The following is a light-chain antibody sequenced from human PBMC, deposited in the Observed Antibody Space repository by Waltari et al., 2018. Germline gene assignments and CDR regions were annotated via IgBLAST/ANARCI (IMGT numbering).Light chain of an antibody. V-gene: IGLV4-69*01. CDR3: QTWGAGFRV. CDR2: VNIDGSH. CDR1: SGHSRYA. J-gene: IGLJ3*02. Sequence: QLVLTQSPSASASLGASVKLTCTLSSGHSRYAIAWHQQQPEKGPRYLMKVNIDGSHSKGDGIPDRFSGSSSGAERYLTISSLQSEDEADYYCQTWGAGFRVFGGGTKLTVL.